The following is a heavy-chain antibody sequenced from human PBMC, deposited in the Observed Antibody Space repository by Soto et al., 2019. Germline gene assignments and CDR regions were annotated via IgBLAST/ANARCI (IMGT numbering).Heavy chain of an antibody. CDR3: ARECSSTSCYYYGMDV. J-gene: IGHJ6*02. D-gene: IGHD2-2*01. V-gene: IGHV3-30*03. CDR1: GFTFSSYG. CDR2: ISYDGSNK. Sequence: GGSLRLSCAASGFTFSSYGMHWVRQAPGKGLEWVAVISYDGSNKYYADSVKGRFTISRDNSKNTLYLQMNSLRAEDTAVYYCARECSSTSCYYYGMDVWGQGTTVTVSS.